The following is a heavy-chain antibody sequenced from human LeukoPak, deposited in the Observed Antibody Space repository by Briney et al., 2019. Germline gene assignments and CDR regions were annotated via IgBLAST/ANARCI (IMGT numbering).Heavy chain of an antibody. CDR2: INWNSGRI. J-gene: IGHJ3*02. CDR3: AKDIGQQREAFDI. V-gene: IGHV3-9*01. D-gene: IGHD6-13*01. CDR1: GLTFDDYA. Sequence: PGGSLRLSCEASGLTFDDYAMQWVRQAPGKGLEWVSGINWNSGRIGYADSVKGRFTISRDNAKNSLYLQMNSLGPEDTALYYCAKDIGQQREAFDIWGQGTMVTVSS.